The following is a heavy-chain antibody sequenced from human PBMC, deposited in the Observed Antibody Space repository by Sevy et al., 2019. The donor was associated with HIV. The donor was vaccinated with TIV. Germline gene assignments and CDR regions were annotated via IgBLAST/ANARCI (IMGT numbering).Heavy chain of an antibody. CDR3: AKDIGATGIAVVAN. Sequence: GGSLRLSCAASGFTFDDFAMHWVRQVPGKGLEWVSGLNWDSGSVAYADSVKGRFTTSRDNAENALFLQMNSLRAEDTAVYYCAKDIGATGIAVVANWGQGIQVTVSS. CDR2: LNWDSGSV. D-gene: IGHD6-19*01. V-gene: IGHV3-9*01. CDR1: GFTFDDFA. J-gene: IGHJ4*02.